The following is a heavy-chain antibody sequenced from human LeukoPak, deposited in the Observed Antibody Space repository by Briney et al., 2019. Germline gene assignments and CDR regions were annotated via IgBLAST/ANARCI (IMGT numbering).Heavy chain of an antibody. J-gene: IGHJ6*04. CDR2: ISYDGSNK. D-gene: IGHD2-2*01. Sequence: GGSLRLSCAASGFTFSSYAMHWVRQAPGKGVEWVAVISYDGSNKYHADSVKGRFNISRDNAKNTLYLKMNSLRAEDTAVYYCARGLGYCSSTSCPYYYYGMDVWGKGTTVAVSS. CDR3: ARGLGYCSSTSCPYYYYGMDV. CDR1: GFTFSSYA. V-gene: IGHV3-30*04.